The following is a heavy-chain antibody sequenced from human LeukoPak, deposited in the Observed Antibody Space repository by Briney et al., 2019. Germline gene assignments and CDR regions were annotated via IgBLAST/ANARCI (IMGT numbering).Heavy chain of an antibody. D-gene: IGHD3-10*01. J-gene: IGHJ4*02. V-gene: IGHV1-69*04. Sequence: ASVKVSCKASGGTFSSYAISWVRQAPGQGLEWMGRIIPILGIANYAQKFQGRVTITADKSTSTAYMELSSLRSEDTAVYYCARGRGYLYGSGSYYFDYWGQGTLVTVSS. CDR2: IIPILGIA. CDR3: ARGRGYLYGSGSYYFDY. CDR1: GGTFSSYA.